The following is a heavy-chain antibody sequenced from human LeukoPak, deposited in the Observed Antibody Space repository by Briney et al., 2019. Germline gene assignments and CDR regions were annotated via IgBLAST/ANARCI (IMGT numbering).Heavy chain of an antibody. CDR2: ISYDGSNK. CDR1: GFTFSSYG. CDR3: AREAEAFDI. Sequence: GGSLRLSCAASGFTFSSYGMHGVRQAPGKGLEWVAVISYDGSNKYYADSVKGRFTISRDNSKNTLYLQMNSLRPEDTAVYYCAREAEAFDIWGQGTMVTVSS. J-gene: IGHJ3*02. V-gene: IGHV3-30*03.